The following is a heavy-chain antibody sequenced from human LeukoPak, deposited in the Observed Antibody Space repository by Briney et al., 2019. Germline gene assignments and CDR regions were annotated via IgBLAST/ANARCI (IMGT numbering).Heavy chain of an antibody. Sequence: ASVKVSCKASGYTFTSYDINWVRQATGQGLEWMGWMSPNSGNTGYAQKFQGRVTMTRNTSISTAYMELSSLRSEDTAVYYCARGLRYCSSTSCYHFDYWGQGTLVTVSS. D-gene: IGHD2-2*01. CDR1: GYTFTSYD. J-gene: IGHJ4*02. CDR3: ARGLRYCSSTSCYHFDY. CDR2: MSPNSGNT. V-gene: IGHV1-8*01.